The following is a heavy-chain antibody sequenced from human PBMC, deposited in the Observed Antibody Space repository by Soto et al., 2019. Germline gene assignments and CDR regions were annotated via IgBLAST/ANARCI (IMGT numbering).Heavy chain of an antibody. CDR2: INAGNGNT. Sequence: ASVKVSCKASGYTFTSYAMHWVRQAPGQRLEWMGWINAGNGNTKYSQKFQGRVTITRDTSASTAYMELSSLRSEDTAVYYCARVSLPRPFWSGYRSSAFDFWGQGTMVTVSS. J-gene: IGHJ3*01. CDR3: ARVSLPRPFWSGYRSSAFDF. V-gene: IGHV1-3*01. CDR1: GYTFTSYA. D-gene: IGHD3-3*01.